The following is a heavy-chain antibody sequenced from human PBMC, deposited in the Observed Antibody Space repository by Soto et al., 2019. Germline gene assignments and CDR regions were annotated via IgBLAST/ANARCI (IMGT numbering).Heavy chain of an antibody. J-gene: IGHJ6*02. Sequence: GEFLKISCKSSGYSFSSYWIAWVRLMPGKGLEWMGSIYPDDSDTKYSPSFQGPVTISADKSISAAYLQWSSLKASDTAIYYCARKSLTGYYNYYYSMDVWGQGTTVTVSS. D-gene: IGHD3-9*01. CDR1: GYSFSSYW. CDR2: IYPDDSDT. CDR3: ARKSLTGYYNYYYSMDV. V-gene: IGHV5-51*01.